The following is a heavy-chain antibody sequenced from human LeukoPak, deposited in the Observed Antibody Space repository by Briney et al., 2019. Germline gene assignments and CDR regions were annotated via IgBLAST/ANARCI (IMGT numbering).Heavy chain of an antibody. CDR3: ARADGRVRNYYYYMDV. V-gene: IGHV1-2*02. D-gene: IGHD6-13*01. J-gene: IGHJ6*03. CDR1: GYSFTDYY. CDR2: INPKSGRT. Sequence: GASVKVSCKTSGYSFTDYYIHWVRQAPGQGLEGMGWINPKSGRTSSARKFQDRVTMTRDPSISTVYMELSSLRSEDTAVYYCARADGRVRNYYYYMDVWGKGTTVTVSS.